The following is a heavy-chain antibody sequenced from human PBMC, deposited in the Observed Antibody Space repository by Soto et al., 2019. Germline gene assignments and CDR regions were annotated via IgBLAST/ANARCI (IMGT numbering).Heavy chain of an antibody. V-gene: IGHV1-18*04. J-gene: IGHJ5*02. CDR3: ARTGTYYYDSSGYRGWFDP. CDR1: GYTFTSYG. D-gene: IGHD3-22*01. Sequence: SVKVSCKASGYTFTSYGISWVRQAPGQGLEWMGWISAYNGNTNYAQKLQGRVTMTTDTSTSTAYMELRSLRSDDTAVYYCARTGTYYYDSSGYRGWFDPWGQGTLVTVSS. CDR2: ISAYNGNT.